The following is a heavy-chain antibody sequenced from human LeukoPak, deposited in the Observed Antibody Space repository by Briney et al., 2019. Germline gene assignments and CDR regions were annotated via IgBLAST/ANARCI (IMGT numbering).Heavy chain of an antibody. CDR2: IRSRAYGGTT. J-gene: IGHJ6*02. D-gene: IGHD2-21*02. CDR3: TRDRAGDWKDDYYYYGMDV. CDR1: GFTFGDYA. Sequence: GGSLRLSCTASGFTFGDYAMSWFRQAPGKGLEWVGFIRSRAYGGTTEYAASVKGRFTISRDDSKSIAYLQMNSLKTEDTAVYYCTRDRAGDWKDDYYYYGMDVWGQGTTVTVSS. V-gene: IGHV3-49*03.